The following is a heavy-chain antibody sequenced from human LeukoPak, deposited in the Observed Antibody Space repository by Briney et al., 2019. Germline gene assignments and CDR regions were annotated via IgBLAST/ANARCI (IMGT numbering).Heavy chain of an antibody. V-gene: IGHV3-21*01. D-gene: IGHD1-1*01. J-gene: IGHJ3*02. CDR2: ISSNGNSI. CDR1: GFTFSTYS. CDR3: ARPGRLNEVPDAFDI. Sequence: GGSLRLSCAASGFTFSTYSMNWVRQAPGKGLEWVSSISSNGNSIFYADSVKGRFTISRDNAKNSLYLQVNSLRAEDTAVYYCARPGRLNEVPDAFDIWGQGTLVTVSS.